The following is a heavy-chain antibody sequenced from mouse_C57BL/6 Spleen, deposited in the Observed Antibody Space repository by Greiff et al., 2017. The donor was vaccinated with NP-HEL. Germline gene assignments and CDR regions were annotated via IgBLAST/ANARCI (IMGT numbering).Heavy chain of an antibody. Sequence: EVQLQQSGPELVKPGASVKISCKASGYTFTDYYMNWVKQSHGKSLEWIGDINPNNGGTSYNQKFKGKATLTVDKSSSTAYMELRSLTSEDSAVYYCARRRSASRDYAMDYWGQGTSVTVSS. CDR1: GYTFTDYY. D-gene: IGHD6-1*01. V-gene: IGHV1-26*01. CDR2: INPNNGGT. CDR3: ARRRSASRDYAMDY. J-gene: IGHJ4*01.